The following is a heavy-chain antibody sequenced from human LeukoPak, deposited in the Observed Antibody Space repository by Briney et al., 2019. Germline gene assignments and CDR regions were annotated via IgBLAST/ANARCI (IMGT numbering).Heavy chain of an antibody. Sequence: GASVMVSCKASGYTFTHYAMHWVRQAPGQSLEWMGWINTGNGNTKYSQKFQGRVTLTRDTSAYTAYMEVTSLRSEDTAVYYCATRSASSYGGVFDFWGQGSLVIVSS. V-gene: IGHV1-3*04. CDR1: GYTFTHYA. CDR3: ATRSASSYGGVFDF. J-gene: IGHJ4*02. CDR2: INTGNGNT. D-gene: IGHD3-16*01.